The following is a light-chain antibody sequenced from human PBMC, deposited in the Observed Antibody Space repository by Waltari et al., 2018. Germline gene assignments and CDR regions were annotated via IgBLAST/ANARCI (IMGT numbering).Light chain of an antibody. J-gene: IGKJ3*01. CDR2: GAS. Sequence: EIVITQSPATLSLSPGERATLSCRASQSVSRSLAWYQQKPGQAPRLLIYGASSRATGVPDRFSGSGSGTDFTLTINSLEPEDVAVYYCLQRSNWIFTFGPGTKLDIK. CDR1: QSVSRS. V-gene: IGKV3-15*01. CDR3: LQRSNWIFT.